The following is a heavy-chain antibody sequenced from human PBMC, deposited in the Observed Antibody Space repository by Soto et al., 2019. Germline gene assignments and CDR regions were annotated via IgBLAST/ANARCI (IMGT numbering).Heavy chain of an antibody. Sequence: EVQLVESGGGLVQPGGSLRLSCAASGFTFSSYWMSWVRQAPGKGLEWVANIKHDGSEKYYVDSVKGRFTISRDNAKKSLDLEKNRPKAEDTAVYFCAGGMTPGYWGQGTLVTVSS. CDR3: AGGMTPGY. CDR1: GFTFSSYW. CDR2: IKHDGSEK. D-gene: IGHD3-10*01. J-gene: IGHJ4*02. V-gene: IGHV3-7*01.